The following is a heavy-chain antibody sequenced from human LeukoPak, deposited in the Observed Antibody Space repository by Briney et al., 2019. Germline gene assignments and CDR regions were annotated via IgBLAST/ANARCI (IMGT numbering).Heavy chain of an antibody. J-gene: IGHJ3*02. CDR3: ARQSINDILPKGAFDI. D-gene: IGHD3-9*01. CDR1: GGSISSYY. CDR2: IYYGGST. V-gene: IGHV4-59*08. Sequence: PSETLSLTCTVSGGSISSYYWSWIRQPPGKGLEWIGYIYYGGSTNYNPSLKSRVTISVDTSKNQFSLKLSSVTAADTAVYYCARQSINDILPKGAFDIWGQGTMVTVSS.